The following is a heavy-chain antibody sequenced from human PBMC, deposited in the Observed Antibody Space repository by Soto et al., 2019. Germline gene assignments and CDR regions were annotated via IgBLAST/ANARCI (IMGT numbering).Heavy chain of an antibody. CDR3: ARGRDGYNSLSGYFDY. Sequence: SVKVSCKASGGTFSSYAISWVRQAPGQGLEWMGGIIPIFGTANYAQKFQGRITITADESTSTAYMELSSLRSEDTAVYYCARGRDGYNSLSGYFDYWGQGTLVTVSS. J-gene: IGHJ4*02. V-gene: IGHV1-69*13. CDR2: IIPIFGTA. D-gene: IGHD5-12*01. CDR1: GGTFSSYA.